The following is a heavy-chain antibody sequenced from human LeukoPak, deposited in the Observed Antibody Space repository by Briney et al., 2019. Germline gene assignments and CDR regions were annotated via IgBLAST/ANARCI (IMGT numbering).Heavy chain of an antibody. D-gene: IGHD1-7*01. CDR1: VGSVSSSSYY. CDR3: ARLSWNSVYFDY. J-gene: IGHJ4*02. Sequence: SETLSLTCTVSVGSVSSSSYYWGWIRQAPGMGLEWIGSIYYSGSTYYSPSLKSRVTISEDTSKNQFSLKLSSVAAADTAVYYCARLSWNSVYFDYWGQGTLVTVSS. CDR2: IYYSGST. V-gene: IGHV4-39*01.